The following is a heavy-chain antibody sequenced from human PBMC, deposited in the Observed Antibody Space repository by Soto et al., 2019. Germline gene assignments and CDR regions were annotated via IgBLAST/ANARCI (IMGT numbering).Heavy chain of an antibody. V-gene: IGHV1-18*01. CDR2: ISAYNGNT. Sequence: ASVKVSCKASGYTFTSYGISWVRQAPGQGLEWMGWISAYNGNTNYAHKLQGRVTMTTDTSTSTAYMELRSLRSDDTAVYYCASYGDSSGWIRGNDDCDVWGKVTRVTSAS. CDR1: GYTFTSYG. CDR3: ASYGDSSGWIRGNDDCDV. J-gene: IGHJ6*04. D-gene: IGHD6-19*01.